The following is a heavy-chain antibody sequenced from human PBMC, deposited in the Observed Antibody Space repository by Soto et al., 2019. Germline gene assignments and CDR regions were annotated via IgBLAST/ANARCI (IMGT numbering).Heavy chain of an antibody. CDR1: GFAFSISA. V-gene: IGHV3-23*01. J-gene: IGHJ4*02. CDR2: ITVAGGGI. D-gene: IGHD1-26*01. CDR3: AKWPPSPKMGVTSH. Sequence: EVQLLESGGGLAQPGGSLRLSCAASGFAFSISAMAWIRQTPGKGLQWVSAITVAGGGIYYADSVKGRFTISRDNSKKTLYLQMNSLSAEDTAQYFCAKWPPSPKMGVTSHWGQGTLVTVSS.